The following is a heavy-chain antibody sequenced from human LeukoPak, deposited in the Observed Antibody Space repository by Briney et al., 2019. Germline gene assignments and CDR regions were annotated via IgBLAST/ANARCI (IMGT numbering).Heavy chain of an antibody. Sequence: QPGGSLRLSCAASGFTFSSYAMSWVRQAPGKGLEWVSAISGSGGITYYADSVKGRFTISRDNSKNTLYLQMSSLRAEDTAVYYCAKEGYSSSWNADFDYWGQGTLVIVSS. V-gene: IGHV3-23*01. D-gene: IGHD6-13*01. CDR1: GFTFSSYA. J-gene: IGHJ4*02. CDR2: ISGSGGIT. CDR3: AKEGYSSSWNADFDY.